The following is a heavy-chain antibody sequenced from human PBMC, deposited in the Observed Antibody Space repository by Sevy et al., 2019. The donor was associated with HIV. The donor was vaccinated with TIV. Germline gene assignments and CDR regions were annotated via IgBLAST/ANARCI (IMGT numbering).Heavy chain of an antibody. J-gene: IGHJ3*02. Sequence: GGSLRLSCAASGFTFSSYAMSWVRQAPGKGLEWVSAISGSGGSTYYADSVKGRLTISRDNSKNTLYLQMNSLRAEDTAVYYCAKDYRSGSYLPDAFDIWGQGTMVTVSS. CDR1: GFTFSSYA. V-gene: IGHV3-23*01. CDR2: ISGSGGST. CDR3: AKDYRSGSYLPDAFDI. D-gene: IGHD1-26*01.